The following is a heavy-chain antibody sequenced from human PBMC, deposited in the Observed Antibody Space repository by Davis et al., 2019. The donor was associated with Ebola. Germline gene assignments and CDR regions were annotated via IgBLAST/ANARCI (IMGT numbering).Heavy chain of an antibody. CDR2: ISGSGANT. CDR3: VRVVSRHPLGTPTRQDFYYYGMDL. CDR1: GFTFRIFA. Sequence: GESLKISCAASGFTFRIFAMTWVRQAPGKGLECVSGISGSGANTYYADSVKGRFTISRDNSKNTLYLQMNSLRFEDTAVYSCVRVVSRHPLGTPTRQDFYYYGMDLWGTGTTVTVSS. V-gene: IGHV3-23*01. J-gene: IGHJ6*04. D-gene: IGHD1-1*01.